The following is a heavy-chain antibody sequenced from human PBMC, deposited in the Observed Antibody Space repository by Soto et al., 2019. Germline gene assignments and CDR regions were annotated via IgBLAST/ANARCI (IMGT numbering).Heavy chain of an antibody. CDR3: AHNRGVPAAYYGMDV. CDR1: GFSLSTSGVG. V-gene: IGHV2-5*02. D-gene: IGHD2-2*01. CDR2: IYWDDDK. J-gene: IGHJ6*02. Sequence: QITLKESGPTLVKPTQTLTLTCTFSGFSLSTSGVGVGWIRQPPGKALEWLALIYWDDDKRYSPSLKSRLTTXXDXSIXQVVLTMTNMDPVDTATYYCAHNRGVPAAYYGMDVCGQGTTVTVSS.